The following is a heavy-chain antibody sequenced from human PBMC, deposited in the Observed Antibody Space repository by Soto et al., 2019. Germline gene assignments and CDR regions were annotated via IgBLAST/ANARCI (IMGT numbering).Heavy chain of an antibody. CDR3: ARLRPGNPYFHF. CDR1: DDPINSRCNY. Sequence: TETLSLTCTVSDDPINSRCNYCGWIRQPPGKGLEWIGNIYYSGRTYYHPSLKSRVTISADTSKNQLSLKVTSVTAADTAVYYCARLRPGNPYFHFWGPGPLLTLS. J-gene: IGHJ4*02. D-gene: IGHD4-4*01. CDR2: IYYSGRT. V-gene: IGHV4-39*01.